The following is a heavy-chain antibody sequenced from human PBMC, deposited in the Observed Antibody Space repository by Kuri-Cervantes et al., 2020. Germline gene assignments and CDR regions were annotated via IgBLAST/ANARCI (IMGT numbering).Heavy chain of an antibody. V-gene: IGHV3-21*01. CDR3: ASRRGYGSGHDY. CDR1: GFTFSSYA. CDR2: ISSSSSYI. Sequence: GGSLRLSCAASGFTFSSYAMSWVRQAPGKGLEWVSSISSSSSYIYYADSVKGRFTISRDNAKNSLYLQMNSLRAEDTAVYYCASRRGYGSGHDYWGQGTLVTVSS. D-gene: IGHD3-10*01. J-gene: IGHJ4*02.